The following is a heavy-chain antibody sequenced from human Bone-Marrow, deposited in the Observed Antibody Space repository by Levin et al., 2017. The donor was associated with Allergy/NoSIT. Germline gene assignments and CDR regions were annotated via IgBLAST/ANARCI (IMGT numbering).Heavy chain of an antibody. V-gene: IGHV4-39*07. CDR3: ARVGASSWFHEPSYGMDV. J-gene: IGHJ6*02. D-gene: IGHD6-13*01. CDR2: IYYRGNT. Sequence: PSETLSLTCTVSGGSISSTSYYWGWIRQPPGTGLEWIGSIYYRGNTHYSPSFKSRVTVSLDMSKNQFSLQLNSVTAADTAVYYCARVGASSWFHEPSYGMDVWGQGTTVTVSS. CDR1: GGSISSTSYY.